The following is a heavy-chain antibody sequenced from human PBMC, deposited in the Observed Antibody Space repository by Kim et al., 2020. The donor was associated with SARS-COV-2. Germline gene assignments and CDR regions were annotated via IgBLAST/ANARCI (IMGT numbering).Heavy chain of an antibody. CDR3: AKEPFYDFWSAYYFDY. Sequence: DCVKGRFTISRNNTKNTLSLQMNSLRAEDTAVYYCAKEPFYDFWSAYYFDYWGQGTLVTVSS. D-gene: IGHD3-3*01. V-gene: IGHV3-23*01. J-gene: IGHJ4*02.